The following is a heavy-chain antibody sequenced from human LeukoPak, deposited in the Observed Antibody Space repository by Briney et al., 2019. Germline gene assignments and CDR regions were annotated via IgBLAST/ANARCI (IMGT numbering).Heavy chain of an antibody. CDR2: IYTSGST. D-gene: IGHD6-13*01. Sequence: SEALSLTCTVSGGSISSYYWSWIRQPAGKGLEWIGRIYTSGSTNYNPSLKSRVTMSVDTSKNQFSLKLSSVTAADTAVYYCARGHSSSSYLAFDIWGQGTMVTVSS. CDR1: GGSISSYY. CDR3: ARGHSSSSYLAFDI. J-gene: IGHJ3*02. V-gene: IGHV4-4*07.